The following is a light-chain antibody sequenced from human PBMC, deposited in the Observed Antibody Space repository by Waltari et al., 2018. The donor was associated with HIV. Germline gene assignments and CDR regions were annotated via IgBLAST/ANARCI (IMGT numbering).Light chain of an antibody. Sequence: QSALTQPASVSGYPGQSITISCTGTSSDVGGYTYVSWSQHHPGKAPKLMTPEVSNRPSGVSNRFSGSKSGNTASLTISGLQAEDEADYYCSSYSSSITLYVVFGGGTKLTVL. J-gene: IGLJ2*01. V-gene: IGLV2-14*01. CDR2: EVS. CDR1: SSDVGGYTY. CDR3: SSYSSSITLYVV.